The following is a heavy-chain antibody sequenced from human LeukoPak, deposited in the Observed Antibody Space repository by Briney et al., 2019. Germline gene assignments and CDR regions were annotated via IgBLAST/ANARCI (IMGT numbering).Heavy chain of an antibody. Sequence: GGSLRLSCAASGFTSSSYWMSWVRQAPGKGLEWVANIKQDGSEKYYVDSVKGRFTISRDNAKNSLYLQMNSLRAEDTAVYYCVWFGGKVYWGQGTLVTVSS. CDR3: VWFGGKVY. D-gene: IGHD3-10*01. CDR2: IKQDGSEK. V-gene: IGHV3-7*01. J-gene: IGHJ4*02. CDR1: GFTSSSYW.